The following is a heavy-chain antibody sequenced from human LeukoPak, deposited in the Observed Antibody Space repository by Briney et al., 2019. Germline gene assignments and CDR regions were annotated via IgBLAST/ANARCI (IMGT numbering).Heavy chain of an antibody. CDR3: ARCLHSSGWYPYFDY. D-gene: IGHD6-19*01. J-gene: IGHJ4*02. V-gene: IGHV5-51*01. CDR2: IYPGDSDT. CDR1: GYSFTSYW. Sequence: GESLKISCKGSGYSFTSYWIGWVRQMPGKGLEWMGIIYPGDSDTRYSPSFQGQVTISADKSISTAYLQWSSLKASGTAMYYCARCLHSSGWYPYFDYWGQGTLVTVSS.